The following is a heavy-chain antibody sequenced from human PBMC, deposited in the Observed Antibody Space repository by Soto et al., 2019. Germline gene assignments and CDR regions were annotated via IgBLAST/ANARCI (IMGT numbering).Heavy chain of an antibody. CDR3: ARQWQPDY. V-gene: IGHV3-30-3*01. CDR2: ISYDGSNK. CDR1: GFTCSSYA. Sequence: QVQLVESGGGVVQPGRSLRLSCAASGFTCSSYAMHWVRQAPGKGLEWVAVISYDGSNKYYADSVKGRFTISRDNSKNTLYLQMNSLRAEDTAVYYCARQWQPDYWGQGTLVTVSS. D-gene: IGHD6-19*01. J-gene: IGHJ4*02.